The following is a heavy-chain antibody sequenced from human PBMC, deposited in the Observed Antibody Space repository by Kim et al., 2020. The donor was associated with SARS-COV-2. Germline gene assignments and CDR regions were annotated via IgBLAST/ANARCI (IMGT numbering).Heavy chain of an antibody. D-gene: IGHD3-10*01. V-gene: IGHV3-9*01. CDR3: AKDSGVVVRGVTDGMDV. J-gene: IGHJ6*02. Sequence: VKGRFTISRDNAKNSLYLQMNSLRAEDTALYYCAKDSGVVVRGVTDGMDVWGQGTTVTVSS.